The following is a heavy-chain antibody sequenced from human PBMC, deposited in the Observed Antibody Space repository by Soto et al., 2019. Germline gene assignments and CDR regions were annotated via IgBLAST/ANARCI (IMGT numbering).Heavy chain of an antibody. J-gene: IGHJ4*02. CDR2: ISANNGNT. V-gene: IGHV1-18*01. CDR3: ARGNDVLTG. CDR1: GYTFTSYG. Sequence: ASVKVSCKASGYTFTSYGISCVRQAPGQGLEWMGWISANNGNTKYAQNFQGRVTMTTDTSTSTVYMELSSLRSEDTAVYYCARGNDVLTGWGPGTLVTVSS. D-gene: IGHD3-9*01.